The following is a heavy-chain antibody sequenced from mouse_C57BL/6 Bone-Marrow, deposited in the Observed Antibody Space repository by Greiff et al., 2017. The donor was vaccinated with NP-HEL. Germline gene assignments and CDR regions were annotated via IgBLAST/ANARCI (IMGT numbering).Heavy chain of an antibody. CDR2: INPNNGGT. CDR3: ARPGRGWYFDV. V-gene: IGHV1-18*01. CDR1: GYTFTDYN. Sequence: EVMLVESGPELVKPGASVKIPCKASGYTFTDYNMDWVKQSHGKSLEWIGDINPNNGGTIYNQKFKGKATLTVDKSSSTAYMELRSLTSEDTAVYYCARPGRGWYFDVWGTGTTVTVSS. D-gene: IGHD3-3*01. J-gene: IGHJ1*03.